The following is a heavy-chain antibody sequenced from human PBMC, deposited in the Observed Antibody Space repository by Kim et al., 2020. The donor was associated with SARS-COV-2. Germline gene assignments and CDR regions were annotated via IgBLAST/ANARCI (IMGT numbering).Heavy chain of an antibody. Sequence: SETLSLTCTVSGGSITSDDHYWSWIRQVPGEGLEWIGYIYYNGRTNYNPSLKSRLIMSIDPSKNQFSLKLNSVTAADTAVYYCARDWDLDSSGNPDAFDIWGQGTTVTVSS. D-gene: IGHD3-22*01. CDR1: GGSITSDDHY. CDR3: ARDWDLDSSGNPDAFDI. CDR2: IYYNGRT. J-gene: IGHJ3*02. V-gene: IGHV4-30-4*01.